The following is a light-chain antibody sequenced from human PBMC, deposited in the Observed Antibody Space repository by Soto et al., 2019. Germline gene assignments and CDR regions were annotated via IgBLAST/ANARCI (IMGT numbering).Light chain of an antibody. Sequence: SYELTQPPSVSLAPGKTARITCGGNNIGSKSVHWYQQKPGQAPVLVIYYDSDRPSGIPERFSGSNSGNTATLTISRVEAGDEADYYCQVWDSSSDHDVVFGGGTKLTVL. J-gene: IGLJ2*01. V-gene: IGLV3-21*04. CDR3: QVWDSSSDHDVV. CDR1: NIGSKS. CDR2: YDS.